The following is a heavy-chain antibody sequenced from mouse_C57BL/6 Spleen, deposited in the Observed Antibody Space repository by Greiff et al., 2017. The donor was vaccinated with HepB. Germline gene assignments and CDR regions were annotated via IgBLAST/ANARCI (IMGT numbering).Heavy chain of an antibody. CDR1: GYTFTSYW. CDR2: IHPNSGST. D-gene: IGHD6-1*01. Sequence: QVQLQQPGAELVKPGASVKLSCKASGYTFTSYWMHWVKQRPGQGLEWIGMIHPNSGSTNYNEKFKSKATLTVDKSSSTAYMQLSSLTSEDSAVYYCARSYWGLCYFDYWGQGTTLTVSS. V-gene: IGHV1-64*01. J-gene: IGHJ2*01. CDR3: ARSYWGLCYFDY.